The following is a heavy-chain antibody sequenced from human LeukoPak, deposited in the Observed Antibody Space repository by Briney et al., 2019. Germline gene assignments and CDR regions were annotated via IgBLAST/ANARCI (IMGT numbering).Heavy chain of an antibody. D-gene: IGHD3-22*01. Sequence: GGSLRLSCTASGFTFSTYGMHWVRQAPGKGLEWVTLISYDGSTKYYSDSVKGRFTISRDNSKNTLYLQMNSLRAEDTAVYYCAKYYYDSSGYYRYFDYWGQGTLVTVSS. J-gene: IGHJ4*02. CDR3: AKYYYDSSGYYRYFDY. V-gene: IGHV3-30*18. CDR2: ISYDGSTK. CDR1: GFTFSTYG.